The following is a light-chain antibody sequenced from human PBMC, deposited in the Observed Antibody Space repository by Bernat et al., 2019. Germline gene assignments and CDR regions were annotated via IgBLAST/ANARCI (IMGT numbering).Light chain of an antibody. CDR1: QSVSN. V-gene: IGKV3-11*01. J-gene: IGKJ4*01. CDR3: QQRSNWPLT. Sequence: EIVLTQSPATLSLSPGERATLSCRASQSVSNFAWYQQKPGQAPRLLIYETSKRATGIPARFSGSGSGTDCTLTISSLEPEDFAVYYCQQRSNWPLTFGGGTRVEIK. CDR2: ETS.